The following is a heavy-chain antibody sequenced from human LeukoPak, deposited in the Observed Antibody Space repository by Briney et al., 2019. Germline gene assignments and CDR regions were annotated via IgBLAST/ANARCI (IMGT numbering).Heavy chain of an antibody. Sequence: GGSLRLSCAASGFTFDDYGLSWVRQAPGKGLEWVSTINWNGGSTGYADSVKGRFTISRDNAKNSLYLQMNSLRAEDTALYYCARGHYDSSGYFDYWGQGTLVTVSS. D-gene: IGHD3-22*01. J-gene: IGHJ4*02. CDR2: INWNGGST. CDR3: ARGHYDSSGYFDY. V-gene: IGHV3-20*04. CDR1: GFTFDDYG.